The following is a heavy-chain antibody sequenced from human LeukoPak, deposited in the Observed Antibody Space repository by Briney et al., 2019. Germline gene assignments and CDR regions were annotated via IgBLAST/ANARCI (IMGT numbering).Heavy chain of an antibody. Sequence: ESSETLSLTCAVYGGSFSGYYWSWIRQPPGKGLEWIGEINHSGSTNYNPSLKSRVTMSVDTSKNQFSLKLSSVTAADTAVYYCAREYRWYYDSSGYWYFDYWGQGTLVTVSS. CDR1: GGSFSGYY. D-gene: IGHD3-22*01. CDR2: INHSGST. J-gene: IGHJ4*02. CDR3: AREYRWYYDSSGYWYFDY. V-gene: IGHV4-34*01.